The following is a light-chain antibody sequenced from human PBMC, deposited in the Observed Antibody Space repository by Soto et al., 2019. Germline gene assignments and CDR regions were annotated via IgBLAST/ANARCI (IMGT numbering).Light chain of an antibody. CDR1: QSVSSS. Sequence: EIVMTQSPVTLSVSPGERATLSCRVSQSVSSSLAWYQQKPGQAPRLLIYGASTRATGIPARFSGSGSGTEFTLTISSLQSEDFAVYYCQQYNNGWTFGQGTKVEIK. CDR2: GAS. J-gene: IGKJ1*01. V-gene: IGKV3-15*01. CDR3: QQYNNGWT.